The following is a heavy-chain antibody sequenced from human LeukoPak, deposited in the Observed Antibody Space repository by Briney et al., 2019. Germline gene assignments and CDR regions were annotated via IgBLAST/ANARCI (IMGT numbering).Heavy chain of an antibody. CDR3: ARGKATRSGYYFDH. V-gene: IGHV1-3*02. CDR2: TNAGNGDT. CDR1: GYTFTAYA. D-gene: IGHD5-24*01. J-gene: IGHJ4*02. Sequence: ASVKVSCKASGYTFTAYAMHWVRQAPGQRLEWMGWTNAGNGDTKYSQDFQGRVSITRDTSASTAYMELSSLRSEDMAVYYRARGKATRSGYYFDHWGQGTLVTVSS.